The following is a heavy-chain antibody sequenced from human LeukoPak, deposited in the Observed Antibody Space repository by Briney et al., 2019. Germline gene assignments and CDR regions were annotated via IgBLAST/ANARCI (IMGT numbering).Heavy chain of an antibody. J-gene: IGHJ4*02. D-gene: IGHD1-1*01. V-gene: IGHV3-23*01. Sequence: PGGSLRLSCGASGFTFSSHGMNWVRQAPGKGLEWVSGISPSGDITYYADSVEGRFTISRDNCKNRVYLQMDSLRFEDAAVYYCAQGLAYIRFDNWGQGTLVTVSS. CDR2: ISPSGDIT. CDR1: GFTFSSHG. CDR3: AQGLAYIRFDN.